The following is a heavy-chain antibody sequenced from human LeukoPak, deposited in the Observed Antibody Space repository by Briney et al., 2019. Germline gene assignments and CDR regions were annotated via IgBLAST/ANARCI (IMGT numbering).Heavy chain of an antibody. Sequence: PGGSLRLSCAASGFTFNTYAMNWVRQAPGKGLEWVSSISSSSSSTYYAGSVKGRFTISRDNAKSSLSLQMNSLGVDDTALYYCARKYSGSHSLDYWGQGTLVTVSS. CDR3: ARKYSGSHSLDY. V-gene: IGHV3-21*01. J-gene: IGHJ4*02. CDR1: GFTFNTYA. CDR2: ISSSSSST. D-gene: IGHD1-26*01.